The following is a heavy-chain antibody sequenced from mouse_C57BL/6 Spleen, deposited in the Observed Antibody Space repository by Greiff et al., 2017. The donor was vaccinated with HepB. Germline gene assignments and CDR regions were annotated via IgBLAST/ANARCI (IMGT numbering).Heavy chain of an antibody. CDR2: ISSGSSTI. D-gene: IGHD1-1*01. CDR1: GFTFSDYG. J-gene: IGHJ3*01. V-gene: IGHV5-17*01. CDR3: AYGSSSWFAY. Sequence: EVKVVESGGGLVKPGGSLKLSCAASGFTFSDYGMHWVRQAPEKGLEWVAYISSGSSTIYYADTVKGRFTISRDNAKNTLFLQMTSLRSEDTAMYYCAYGSSSWFAYWGQGTLVTVSA.